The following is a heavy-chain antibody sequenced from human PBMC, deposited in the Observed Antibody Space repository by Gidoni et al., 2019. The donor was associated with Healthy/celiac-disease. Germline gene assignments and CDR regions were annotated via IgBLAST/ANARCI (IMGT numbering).Heavy chain of an antibody. J-gene: IGHJ4*02. CDR2: IYYSGST. CDR3: ARLTGIVGATLWTHPNAFDY. V-gene: IGHV4-59*08. Sequence: QVQLQESGPGLVKPSETLSLTCTVSGGSISSYYWSWIRQPPGKGLEWIGYIYYSGSTNYNPSLKSRVTISVDTSKNQFSLKLSSVTAADTAVYYCARLTGIVGATLWTHPNAFDYWGQGTLVTVSS. D-gene: IGHD1-26*01. CDR1: GGSISSYY.